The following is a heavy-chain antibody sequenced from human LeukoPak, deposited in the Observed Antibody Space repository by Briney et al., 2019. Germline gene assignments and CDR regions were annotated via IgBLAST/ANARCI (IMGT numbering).Heavy chain of an antibody. V-gene: IGHV3-33*08. CDR3: AREGAERLFVSNWFDP. D-gene: IGHD3-3*01. CDR1: GFTVSSNY. J-gene: IGHJ5*02. Sequence: GGSLRLSCTASGFTVSSNYMSWVRQAPGKGLEWVAVIWYDGSYKYYADSVKGRFIITRDNSKNTLYLQMNSLRAEDTAVYYCAREGAERLFVSNWFDPWGQGTLVTVSS. CDR2: IWYDGSYK.